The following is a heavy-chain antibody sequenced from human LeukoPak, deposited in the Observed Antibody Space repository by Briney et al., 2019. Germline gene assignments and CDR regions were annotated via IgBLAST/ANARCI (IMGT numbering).Heavy chain of an antibody. CDR2: MRYDGSNK. CDR3: AALPIQLWDRAFDY. Sequence: PGGSLRLSCAASGFTFSSYGMHWVRQAPGKGLEWVAFMRYDGSNKYYADSVKGRFTISRDNSKNTLYLQMNSLRAEDTAVYYCAALPIQLWDRAFDYWGQGTLVTVSS. V-gene: IGHV3-30*02. CDR1: GFTFSSYG. J-gene: IGHJ4*02. D-gene: IGHD5-18*01.